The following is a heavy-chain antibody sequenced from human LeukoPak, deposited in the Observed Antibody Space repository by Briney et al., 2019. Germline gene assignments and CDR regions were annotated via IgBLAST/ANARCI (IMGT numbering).Heavy chain of an antibody. D-gene: IGHD1-1*01. Sequence: KSSETLALTCAVWGGSCRGYDWSWIRQPPGKGLEWIGEINHSGSTNYNPSLKSRVTISVDTSKNQFSLKLSSVTPADTAVYYCASGVMEPPFDWGQGTLVTVSS. V-gene: IGHV4-34*01. CDR1: GGSCRGYD. CDR2: INHSGST. J-gene: IGHJ4*02. CDR3: ASGVMEPPFD.